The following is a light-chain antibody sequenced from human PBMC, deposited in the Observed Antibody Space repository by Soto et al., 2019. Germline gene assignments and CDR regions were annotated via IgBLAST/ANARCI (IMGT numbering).Light chain of an antibody. CDR2: GAS. J-gene: IGKJ1*01. V-gene: IGKV3-20*01. CDR1: QSIGGNF. CDR3: QQYGVSPRT. Sequence: EIVLTQSPGTLSLSPGEGATLSCRASQSIGGNFLAWYQQRRGQAPRLLIHGASNRATGIPDRFSGSGSGTDFTLTITRLEPEDFAVYYCQQYGVSPRTFGEGTKVDIK.